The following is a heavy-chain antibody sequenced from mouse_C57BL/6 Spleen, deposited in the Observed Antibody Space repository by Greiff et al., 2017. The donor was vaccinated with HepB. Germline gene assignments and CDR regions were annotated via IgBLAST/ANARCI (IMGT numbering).Heavy chain of an antibody. V-gene: IGHV14-2*01. Sequence: EVKLVESGAELVKPGASVKLSCTASGFNIKDYYMHWVKQRTEQGLEWIGRIDPEDGETKYAPKFQGKATITADTSSNTAYLQLSSLTSEDTAVYYCAKGAVVATGYFDVWGTGTTVTVSS. CDR3: AKGAVVATGYFDV. CDR2: IDPEDGET. D-gene: IGHD1-1*01. CDR1: GFNIKDYY. J-gene: IGHJ1*03.